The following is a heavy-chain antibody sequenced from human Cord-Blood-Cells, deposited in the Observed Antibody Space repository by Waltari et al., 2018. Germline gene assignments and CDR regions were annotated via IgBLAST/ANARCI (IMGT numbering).Heavy chain of an antibody. CDR3: ATDTTVTTNWFDP. CDR2: ISSSGSTQ. Sequence: EVQLVESGGGLVQPGGSLRLSCAASGFTFSSYEMNWVRQAPGRGLEWVSYISSSGSTQYYDASVKGRFTSTRDNAKNSLYLQMNSLRAEDTAVYYCATDTTVTTNWFDPWGQGTLVTVSS. D-gene: IGHD4-17*01. CDR1: GFTFSSYE. V-gene: IGHV3-48*03. J-gene: IGHJ5*02.